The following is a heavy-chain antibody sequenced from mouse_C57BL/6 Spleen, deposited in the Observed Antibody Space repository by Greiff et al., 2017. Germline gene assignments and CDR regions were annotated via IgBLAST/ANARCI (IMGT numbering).Heavy chain of an antibody. J-gene: IGHJ2*01. CDR3: TREGIYYGNSGYFDY. V-gene: IGHV5-9-1*02. CDR2: ISSGGDYI. Sequence: EVKLQESGEGLVKPGGSLKLSCAASGFTFSSYAMSWVRQTPEKRLEWVAYISSGGDYIYYADTVKGRFTISRDNARNTLYLQMSSLKSEDTAMYYCTREGIYYGNSGYFDYWGQGTTLTVSS. CDR1: GFTFSSYA. D-gene: IGHD2-1*01.